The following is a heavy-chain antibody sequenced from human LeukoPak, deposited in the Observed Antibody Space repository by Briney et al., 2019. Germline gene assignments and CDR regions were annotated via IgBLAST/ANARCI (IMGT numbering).Heavy chain of an antibody. J-gene: IGHJ3*02. CDR1: GYTVTGYC. Sequence: AASVKVSCKACGYTVTGYCMHWVRQAPGQGLGWMGWINPNSGGTNYAQKFLGRITMPRDTSITTAYMELSRLRSADTAVYYCASATTYCGADCYPLDAFDIWGQGTMVTVSS. V-gene: IGHV1-2*02. CDR3: ASATTYCGADCYPLDAFDI. CDR2: INPNSGGT. D-gene: IGHD2-21*02.